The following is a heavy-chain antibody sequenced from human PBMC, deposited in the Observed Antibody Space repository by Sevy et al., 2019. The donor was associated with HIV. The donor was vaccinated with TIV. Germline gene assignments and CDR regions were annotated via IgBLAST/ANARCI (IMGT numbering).Heavy chain of an antibody. CDR1: GSTFSDYY. CDR3: ARDHVKDGDLGDYYYFAMDV. CDR2: ISGSDNTI. V-gene: IGHV3-11*01. D-gene: IGHD4-17*01. J-gene: IGHJ6*02. Sequence: GGSLRLSCAASGSTFSDYYMSWIRQAPGKGLEWISYISGSDNTIYYADSVKGRFSISRDNAKNSLYLQMSSLRAEDTAVYFCARDHVKDGDLGDYYYFAMDVWGQGTTVTVSS.